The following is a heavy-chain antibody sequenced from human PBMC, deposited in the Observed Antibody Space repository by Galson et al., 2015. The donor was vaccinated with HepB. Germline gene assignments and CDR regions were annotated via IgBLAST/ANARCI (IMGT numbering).Heavy chain of an antibody. J-gene: IGHJ2*01. D-gene: IGHD3-22*01. V-gene: IGHV1-2*02. CDR3: ARPYYYDSSGYPPFDL. Sequence: SVKVSCKASGYTFTGYYMHWVRQAPGQGLEWMGWINPNSGGTNYAQKFQGRVTMTRDTSISTAYMELSRLRSDDTAVYYCARPYYYDSSGYPPFDLWGRGTLVTVSS. CDR2: INPNSGGT. CDR1: GYTFTGYY.